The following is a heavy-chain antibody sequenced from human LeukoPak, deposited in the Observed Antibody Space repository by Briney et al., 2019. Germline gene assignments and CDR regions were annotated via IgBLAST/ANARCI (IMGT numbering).Heavy chain of an antibody. J-gene: IGHJ6*03. CDR3: ARGVNDYYYYYYMDV. CDR2: ISSSSSYI. Sequence: GGSLRLSCAASGFTFSSYSVNWVRQAPGKGLEWVSSISSSSSYIYYADSVKGRFTISRDNAKNSLYLQMNSLRAEDTAVYYCARGVNDYYYYYYMDVWGKGTTVTVSS. V-gene: IGHV3-21*01. D-gene: IGHD3-9*01. CDR1: GFTFSSYS.